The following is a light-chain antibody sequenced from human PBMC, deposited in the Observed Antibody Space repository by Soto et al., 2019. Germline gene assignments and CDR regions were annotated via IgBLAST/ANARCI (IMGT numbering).Light chain of an antibody. Sequence: EIVMTQSRATLTKSTGERATLSCRASQSVSSNLAWYQQKPGQAPRLLIYGASTRATGIPARFSGSGSGTEFTLTISSLQSEDFAVYYCQQYNNWPPVTFGQGTKVDIK. CDR3: QQYNNWPPVT. V-gene: IGKV3-15*01. CDR1: QSVSSN. J-gene: IGKJ1*01. CDR2: GAS.